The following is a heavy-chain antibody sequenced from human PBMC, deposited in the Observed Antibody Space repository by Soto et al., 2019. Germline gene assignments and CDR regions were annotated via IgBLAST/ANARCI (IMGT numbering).Heavy chain of an antibody. D-gene: IGHD3-3*01. CDR2: IYWYDDN. CDR3: AHRVLRTVFGLVTTTAIYFDF. Sequence: QITLNESGPTVVRPTETLTLTCRFSGFSLTTSGVGVGWIRQSPGKAPEWLTLIYWYDDNRYSASLKSRLTITKETSKKQLVLTVSDLDPTDTATYYCAHRVLRTVFGLVTTTAIYFDFWGQGTPVAVSS. V-gene: IGHV2-5*01. CDR1: GFSLTTSGVG. J-gene: IGHJ4*02.